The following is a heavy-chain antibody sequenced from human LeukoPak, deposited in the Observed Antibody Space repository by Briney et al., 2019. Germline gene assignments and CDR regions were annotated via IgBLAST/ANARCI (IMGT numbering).Heavy chain of an antibody. CDR1: GFTFSSYS. CDR3: ARTGLGLYSFDY. V-gene: IGHV3-48*01. D-gene: IGHD3/OR15-3a*01. CDR2: ITSSISTI. Sequence: PGGSLRLFCGASGFTFSSYSMNWARQARGKGREWVSYITSSISTIYYTDSVKSRFTTSRDNAKNSVYLQMNSLRLEDTAVYYCARTGLGLYSFDYWGQGTLVTVSS. J-gene: IGHJ4*02.